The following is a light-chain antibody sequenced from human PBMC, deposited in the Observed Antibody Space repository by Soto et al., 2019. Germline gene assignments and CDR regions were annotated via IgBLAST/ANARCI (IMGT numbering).Light chain of an antibody. CDR2: DAS. J-gene: IGKJ4*01. CDR3: KQYNSYSLT. CDR1: QSISSW. V-gene: IGKV1-5*01. Sequence: DIQMTQSPSTLSASVGDRVTITCRASQSISSWLAWYQQKPGKAPKLLIYDASSLESGVQSRFSGSGSGTEFTLTISSLQPDDFATYYCKQYNSYSLTFGGGTKVDIK.